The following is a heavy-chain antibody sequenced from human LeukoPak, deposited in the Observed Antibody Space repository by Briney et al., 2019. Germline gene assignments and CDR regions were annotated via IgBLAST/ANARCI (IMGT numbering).Heavy chain of an antibody. CDR1: GFTFSSYG. Sequence: PGGSLRLSCAASGFTFSSYGMHWVRQAPGKGLEWVAFIRYDGSNKYYADSVKGRFTISRDNSKNTLYLQMNSLRAEDTAVYYCAKDLLLYCSSTSCYFDYWGQGTLVTVSS. D-gene: IGHD2-2*01. V-gene: IGHV3-30*02. J-gene: IGHJ4*02. CDR3: AKDLLLYCSSTSCYFDY. CDR2: IRYDGSNK.